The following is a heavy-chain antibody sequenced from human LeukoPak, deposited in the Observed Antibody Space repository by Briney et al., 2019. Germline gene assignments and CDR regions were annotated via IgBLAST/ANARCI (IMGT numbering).Heavy chain of an antibody. CDR2: ISHSGST. D-gene: IGHD3-3*02. CDR1: GYSISSGYY. V-gene: IGHV4-38-2*02. J-gene: IGHJ4*02. CDR3: ARLRRSRLAEFDY. Sequence: SETLTLTCTVSGYSISSGYYWGWIRQPPGKGLKWIGSISHSGSTYYNPSLKSRVTISVDTSKNQFSLKLSSLTAADTAVYYCARLRRSRLAEFDYWGQGTLVTVSS.